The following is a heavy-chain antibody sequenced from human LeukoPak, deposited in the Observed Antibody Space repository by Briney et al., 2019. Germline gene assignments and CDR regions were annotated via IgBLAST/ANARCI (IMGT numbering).Heavy chain of an antibody. CDR2: INTDGSST. D-gene: IGHD1-26*01. CDR3: ASGLVGASPFDY. V-gene: IGHV3-74*01. CDR1: GFTFSSYW. Sequence: GGSLRLSCAASGFTFSSYWMHWVRQAPGKGMVWVSRINTDGSSTSYADSVKGRFTISRDNAKNTLYLQMNSLRAEDTAVYYCASGLVGASPFDYWGQGTLVTVSS. J-gene: IGHJ4*02.